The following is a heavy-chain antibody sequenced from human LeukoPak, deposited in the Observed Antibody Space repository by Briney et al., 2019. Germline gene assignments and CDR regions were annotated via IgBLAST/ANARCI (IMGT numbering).Heavy chain of an antibody. J-gene: IGHJ4*02. Sequence: ASVKVSCKASGYTFTSYGLSWVRQAPGQGLEWMGWICAYNGNTNYAQKLQGRVTMTTDTSTSTAYMELRRLRSDDTAVYYCARGGIMITFGGDIVIPGDYWGQGTLVTVSS. CDR3: ARGGIMITFGGDIVIPGDY. D-gene: IGHD3-16*02. V-gene: IGHV1-18*01. CDR2: ICAYNGNT. CDR1: GYTFTSYG.